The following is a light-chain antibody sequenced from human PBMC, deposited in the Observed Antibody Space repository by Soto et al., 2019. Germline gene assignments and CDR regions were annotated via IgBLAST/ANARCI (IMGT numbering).Light chain of an antibody. Sequence: QTVVTQEPSFSMSPGRTVTLTCGLSSGSVSTSYYPSWYQQTPGQAPRTLIYSTNTRSSGVPDRFSGSILGNKAALTITGAQADDESNYYCVLYMGSGIGVFGGGTQLTVL. J-gene: IGLJ7*01. CDR1: SGSVSTSYY. CDR3: VLYMGSGIGV. CDR2: STN. V-gene: IGLV8-61*01.